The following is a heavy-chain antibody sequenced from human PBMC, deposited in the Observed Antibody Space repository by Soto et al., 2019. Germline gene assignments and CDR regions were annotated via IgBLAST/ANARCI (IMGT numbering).Heavy chain of an antibody. V-gene: IGHV3-21*01. CDR1: GFTFSTYS. CDR2: ISSSSSYI. J-gene: IGHJ4*02. CDR3: ARSPRGNSSPYYFDH. Sequence: PGGSLRLSCAASGFTFSTYSMNWVRQAPGKGLEWVSSISSSSSYIFYADSVKGRFTISRDNAKNSLFLQMNSLRAEDTAVFYCARSPRGNSSPYYFDHWGQGALVTVS. D-gene: IGHD6-6*01.